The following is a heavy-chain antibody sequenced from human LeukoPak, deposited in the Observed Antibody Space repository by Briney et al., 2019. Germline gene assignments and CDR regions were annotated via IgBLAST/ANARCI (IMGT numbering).Heavy chain of an antibody. CDR3: ARGEVSASLYYFDF. D-gene: IGHD1-14*01. CDR2: VSGYTGNT. CDR1: VYTFTTYG. V-gene: IGHV1-18*01. Sequence: ASVRVSYKTSVYTFTTYGVSWVRQAPGHGLEWMGWVSGYTGNTNYAERFQGRVTMTIDASTSTVYMELTNLRADERPVYFCARGEVSASLYYFDFWGQGTLVTVS. J-gene: IGHJ4*02.